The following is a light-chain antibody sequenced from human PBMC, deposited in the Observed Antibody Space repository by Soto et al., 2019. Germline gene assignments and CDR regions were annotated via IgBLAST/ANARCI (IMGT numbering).Light chain of an antibody. CDR1: QSLVYRHVSSY. V-gene: IGKV2-30*01. Sequence: DVVMRQSPLSPPVTLLQTASISCXSIQSLVYRHVSSYLDWFQQRTGKSPRPIIYDVSPRDSGVPDRFSGSGSGTEFTLKLSRVEDEDVGVYYCMQGLQTPILFGQGTRLEIK. CDR2: DVS. J-gene: IGKJ5*01. CDR3: MQGLQTPIL.